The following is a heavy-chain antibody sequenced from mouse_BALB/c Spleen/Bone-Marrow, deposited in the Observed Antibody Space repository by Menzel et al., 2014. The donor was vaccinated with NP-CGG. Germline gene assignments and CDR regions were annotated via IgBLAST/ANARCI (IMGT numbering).Heavy chain of an antibody. CDR1: GYTFTSYW. J-gene: IGHJ1*01. Sequence: QVQLQQSGAELVKPGASVKLSCKASGYTFTSYWMHWVKQRPGKGLEWIGEINPSNGRTNYNEKFKSKATLTVDKSSSTAYMQLSSLTSEDSAVYYCARDYDYWYFDVWGAGTTVTVSS. CDR2: INPSNGRT. D-gene: IGHD2-4*01. V-gene: IGHV1S81*02. CDR3: ARDYDYWYFDV.